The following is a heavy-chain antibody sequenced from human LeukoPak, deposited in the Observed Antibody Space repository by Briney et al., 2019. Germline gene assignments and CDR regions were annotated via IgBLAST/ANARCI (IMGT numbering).Heavy chain of an antibody. D-gene: IGHD1-26*01. Sequence: SETLSLTCTVSGGSISSSSYYWGWIRQPPGKGLEWIGSIYYSGSTYYNPSFKSRLTISVDTSKNQFSLKLNSVTAADTAVYFCASGRYYNWFDPWGQGTLVTVSS. J-gene: IGHJ5*02. CDR1: GGSISSSSYY. CDR3: ASGRYYNWFDP. CDR2: IYYSGST. V-gene: IGHV4-39*01.